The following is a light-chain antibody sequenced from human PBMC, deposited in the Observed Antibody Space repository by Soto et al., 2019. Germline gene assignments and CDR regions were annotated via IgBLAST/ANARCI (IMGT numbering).Light chain of an antibody. Sequence: EIVLTQSPATLSLFPGERATLSCRASQSVSSYLAWYQQKPGQAPRLLIYDASNRATGIPARFSGSGSGTDFTLTISSLEPEDFAVYLCQQRSNWHRRTFGQGTKV. J-gene: IGKJ1*01. CDR3: QQRSNWHRRT. CDR2: DAS. V-gene: IGKV3-11*01. CDR1: QSVSSY.